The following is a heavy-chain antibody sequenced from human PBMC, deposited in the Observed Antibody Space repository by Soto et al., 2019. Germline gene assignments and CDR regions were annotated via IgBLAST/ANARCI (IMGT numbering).Heavy chain of an antibody. J-gene: IGHJ6*02. V-gene: IGHV4-39*01. Sequence: SETLSLTCTVSGGSISSSSYYWGWIRQPPGKGLEWIGSIYYSGSTYYNPSLKSRVAISVDTSKNQFSMKLSSVTAADTAVYCCASNYDILTGYDSPLYYYYGMDVWGQGTMAT. CDR3: ASNYDILTGYDSPLYYYYGMDV. CDR2: IYYSGST. CDR1: GGSISSSSYY. D-gene: IGHD3-9*01.